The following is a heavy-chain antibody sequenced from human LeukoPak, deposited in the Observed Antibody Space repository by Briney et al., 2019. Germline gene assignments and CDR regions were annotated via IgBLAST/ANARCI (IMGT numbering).Heavy chain of an antibody. D-gene: IGHD3-10*01. V-gene: IGHV3-48*04. J-gene: IGHJ4*02. CDR2: ISSDSSTI. Sequence: PGGSLRLSCAASGFTFSSYGMNWVRQAPGKGLKWISYISSDSSTIYYADSVKGRFTISRDNAKNSLYLQMNSLRAEDTAVYYCSKAPYYVLPCFDYWGQGTLVTVSS. CDR3: SKAPYYVLPCFDY. CDR1: GFTFSSYG.